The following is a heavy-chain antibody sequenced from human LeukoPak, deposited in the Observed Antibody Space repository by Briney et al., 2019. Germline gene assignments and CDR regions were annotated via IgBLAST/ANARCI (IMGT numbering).Heavy chain of an antibody. J-gene: IGHJ6*03. Sequence: SETLSLTCAVYGVSFSGYYWSWIRQPPGKGLEGVGEINHSGRTNYNPSLNSRITISVDTYKNQFSLKLSSVAAADTAVYYCARHVPSTPNIVVVVAAKMATYYYYYMDVWGKGTTVTISS. CDR2: INHSGRT. CDR3: ARHVPSTPNIVVVVAAKMATYYYYYMDV. D-gene: IGHD2-15*01. CDR1: GVSFSGYY. V-gene: IGHV4-34*01.